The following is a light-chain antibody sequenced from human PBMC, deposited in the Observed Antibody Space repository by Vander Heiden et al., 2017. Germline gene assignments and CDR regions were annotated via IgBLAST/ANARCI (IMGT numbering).Light chain of an antibody. V-gene: IGKV1-9*01. CDR2: AAS. Sequence: DIQLTQSPSFLSASVGDRVTITCRASQGTSSYLAWYQQKPGKAPKLLIYAASTLQSGVPSRFSGSGSGTEFTLTISSLQPEDFATYYCQQLNSYPRNTFGQGTKLEIK. J-gene: IGKJ2*01. CDR1: QGTSSY. CDR3: QQLNSYPRNT.